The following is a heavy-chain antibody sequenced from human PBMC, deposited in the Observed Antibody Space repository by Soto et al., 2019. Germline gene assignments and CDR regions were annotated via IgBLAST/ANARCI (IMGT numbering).Heavy chain of an antibody. CDR1: GVSIDSGAYS. J-gene: IGHJ4*02. D-gene: IGHD4-17*01. Sequence: QLPLQESGSGLVKPSQTLFLTWAFSGVSIDSGAYSWNWIRQPPGRGLEWIGYIFSSGRPYYNPSINSRVSMSVDTSKNQFSLQLNSVTAADTAAYYCAREQTVTTCFDSWGQGALVTAST. CDR2: IFSSGRP. V-gene: IGHV4-30-2*01. CDR3: AREQTVTTCFDS.